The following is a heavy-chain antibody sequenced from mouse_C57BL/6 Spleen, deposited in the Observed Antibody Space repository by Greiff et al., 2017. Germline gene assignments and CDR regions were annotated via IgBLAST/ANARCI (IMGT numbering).Heavy chain of an antibody. V-gene: IGHV1-52*01. J-gene: IGHJ4*01. Sequence: VQLQQPGAELVRPGSSVKLSCKASGYTCTSYWMHWVKQRPIQGLEWIGNIDPSDSEIHYNQKFKDKVTLTVDKYSSTAYIQSSSLNSEDSAVFYCARRVGGYSVYAMDYWGQGASATVSS. CDR3: ARRVGGYSVYAMDY. CDR2: IDPSDSEI. CDR1: GYTCTSYW. D-gene: IGHD2-3*01.